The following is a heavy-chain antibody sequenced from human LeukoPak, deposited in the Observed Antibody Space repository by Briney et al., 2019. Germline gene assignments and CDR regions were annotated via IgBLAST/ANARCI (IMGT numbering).Heavy chain of an antibody. Sequence: VASVKVSCKASGGTFSSYAISWVRQAPGQGLEWMGGIIPIFGTTNYAQKFQGRVTITADESTSTAYMELSSLRSEDTAVYYCARVRITMVRGVGYYYYYGMDVWGQGTTVTVSS. CDR2: IIPIFGTT. CDR1: GGTFSSYA. V-gene: IGHV1-69*13. D-gene: IGHD3-10*01. J-gene: IGHJ6*02. CDR3: ARVRITMVRGVGYYYYYGMDV.